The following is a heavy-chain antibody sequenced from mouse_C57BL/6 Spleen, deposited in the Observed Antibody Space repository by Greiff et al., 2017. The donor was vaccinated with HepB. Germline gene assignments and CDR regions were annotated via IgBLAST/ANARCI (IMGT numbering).Heavy chain of an antibody. Sequence: EVKLMESGGGLVKPGGSLKLSCAASGFTFSDYGMHWVRQAPEKGLEWVAYISSGSSTIYYADTVKGRFTISRDNAKNTLFLQMTSLRSEDAAMYYCARADYGLYYYAMDYWGQGTSVTVSS. CDR1: GFTFSDYG. J-gene: IGHJ4*01. D-gene: IGHD2-4*01. CDR3: ARADYGLYYYAMDY. V-gene: IGHV5-17*01. CDR2: ISSGSSTI.